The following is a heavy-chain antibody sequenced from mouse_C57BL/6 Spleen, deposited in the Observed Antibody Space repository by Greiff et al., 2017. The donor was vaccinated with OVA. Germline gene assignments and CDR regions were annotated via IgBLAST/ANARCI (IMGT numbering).Heavy chain of an antibody. J-gene: IGHJ1*03. CDR3: TRRATVVAKGYFDV. Sequence: QVQLQQSGAELVRPGASVTLSCKASGYTFTDYEMHWVKQTPVHGLEWIGAIDPETGGTAYNQKFKGKAILTADKSSSTAYMELRSLTSEDSAVYYCTRRATVVAKGYFDVWGTGTTVTVSS. V-gene: IGHV1-15*01. CDR2: IDPETGGT. CDR1: GYTFTDYE. D-gene: IGHD1-1*01.